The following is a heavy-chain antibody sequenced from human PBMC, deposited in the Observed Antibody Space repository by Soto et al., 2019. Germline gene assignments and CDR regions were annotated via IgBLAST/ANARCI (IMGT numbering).Heavy chain of an antibody. J-gene: IGHJ4*02. D-gene: IGHD2-21*02. V-gene: IGHV3-48*03. CDR3: ASEALCGADCYFFEY. CDR2: INYSGSNI. Sequence: GGSLRLSCADSGFTFRNSEMFWVRQAPRKGLEWVSKINYSGSNIYYSKSVKGRFTISRDNAKNSLYLQMNSLTDEDTAIYFCASEALCGADCYFFEYWGPGTLVTVSS. CDR1: GFTFRNSE.